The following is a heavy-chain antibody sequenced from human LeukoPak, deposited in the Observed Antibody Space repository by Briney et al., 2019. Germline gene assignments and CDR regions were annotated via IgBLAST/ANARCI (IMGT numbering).Heavy chain of an antibody. Sequence: GGSLRLSCVASGFTFSDYYMSWLRQAPGKGLEWVSSISSSVNNIYYADSVKGRFTISRDNAKKSLYLQMNSLRAEDTAVYYCARGAYCRTSSCYGVLNWFDPWGQGTLVTVSS. V-gene: IGHV3-11*04. J-gene: IGHJ5*02. D-gene: IGHD2-2*01. CDR2: ISSSVNNI. CDR1: GFTFSDYY. CDR3: ARGAYCRTSSCYGVLNWFDP.